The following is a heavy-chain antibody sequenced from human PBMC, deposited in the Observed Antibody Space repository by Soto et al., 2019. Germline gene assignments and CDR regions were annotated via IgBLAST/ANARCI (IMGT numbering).Heavy chain of an antibody. Sequence: PGGSLRLSCATSGFTFSSFGMHWIRQAPGKGLEWVAVISYDGSNGYYADSVKGRFSISRDNSKNTLYLQLNSLRPEDTAVYYCAKAQCFGVATPYFFDYWGQGTLVTVSS. CDR3: AKAQCFGVATPYFFDY. V-gene: IGHV3-30*18. D-gene: IGHD3-3*01. CDR2: ISYDGSNG. CDR1: GFTFSSFG. J-gene: IGHJ4*02.